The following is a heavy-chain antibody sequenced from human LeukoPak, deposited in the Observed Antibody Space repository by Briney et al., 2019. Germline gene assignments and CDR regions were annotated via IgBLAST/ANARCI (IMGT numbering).Heavy chain of an antibody. CDR2: MKQDGSEQ. V-gene: IGHV3-7*01. D-gene: IGHD5-12*01. J-gene: IGHJ3*02. CDR3: ARPSGYGTPHDAFDI. CDR1: GLSLNAFW. Sequence: GGPLRLSCVGFGLSLNAFWITWGGMAPGKGLEWVANMKQDGSEQYYLHSVKGRVTISRDNAKNSIYLQMNRLRVEDTAVYYCARPSGYGTPHDAFDIWGQGTMVTVSS.